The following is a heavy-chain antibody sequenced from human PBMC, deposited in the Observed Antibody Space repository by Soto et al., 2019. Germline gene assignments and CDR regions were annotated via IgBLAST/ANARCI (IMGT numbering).Heavy chain of an antibody. J-gene: IGHJ4*02. CDR1: GGSISSGGYY. Sequence: SETLSLTCTVSGGSISSGGYYWSWIRQHPGKGLEWIGYIYYSGSTYYNPSLKSRVTISVDTSKNQFSLKLSSVTAADTAVYYCASLSPDMLNDWGQGTLVTVSS. CDR2: IYYSGST. CDR3: ASLSPDMLND. D-gene: IGHD3-10*02. V-gene: IGHV4-39*01.